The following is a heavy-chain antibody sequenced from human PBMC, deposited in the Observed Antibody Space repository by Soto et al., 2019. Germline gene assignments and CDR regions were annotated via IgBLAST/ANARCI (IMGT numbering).Heavy chain of an antibody. V-gene: IGHV3-33*01. CDR3: ARGSGYYYYYMHV. CDR2: IWYDVGNE. J-gene: IGHJ6*03. Sequence: GGTLRLSCPASGFTFSSHCMHLVRQAPGKGLEWVALIWYDVGNEYYADFVEGRFTISRDNSKNTMFLQMNSLRAEDTAVYYCARGSGYYYYYMHVWGKGTTVPVSS. CDR1: GFTFSSHC. D-gene: IGHD1-26*01.